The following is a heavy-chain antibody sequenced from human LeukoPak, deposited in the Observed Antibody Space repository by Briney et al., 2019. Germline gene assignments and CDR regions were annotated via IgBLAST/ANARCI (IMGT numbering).Heavy chain of an antibody. CDR3: AREIGGVPGDLFDY. Sequence: GGSLRLSCVASGFTFSSYWMTWVRQAPGKGLEWVANIKQDGSEKYYVDSVKGRFTISRDNAKSSLFLQMNSLRAEDTAVYYCAREIGGVPGDLFDYWGQGTLVTVSS. V-gene: IGHV3-7*01. CDR1: GFTFSSYW. CDR2: IKQDGSEK. J-gene: IGHJ4*02. D-gene: IGHD3-10*01.